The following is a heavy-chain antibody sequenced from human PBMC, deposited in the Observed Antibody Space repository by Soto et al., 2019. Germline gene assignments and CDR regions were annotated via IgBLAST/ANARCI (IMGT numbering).Heavy chain of an antibody. CDR3: ARGSCSTTSCHPWVYFDY. D-gene: IGHD2-2*01. CDR2: INHSGST. V-gene: IGHV4-34*01. CDR1: GGSFSGYY. Sequence: QVQLHQWGAGLLKPSETLSLTCAVYGGSFSGYYWSWIRQPPGKGLEWIGEINHSGSTNFNPSLKSRVTISVDTSKNQFSLKLSSVTAADTAVYYCARGSCSTTSCHPWVYFDYWGQGTLVTVSS. J-gene: IGHJ4*02.